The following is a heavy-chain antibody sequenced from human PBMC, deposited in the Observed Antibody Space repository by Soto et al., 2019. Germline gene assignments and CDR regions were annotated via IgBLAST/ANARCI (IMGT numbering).Heavy chain of an antibody. CDR1: GFTFSDYY. J-gene: IGHJ4*02. V-gene: IGHV3-11*06. CDR2: ISSSSSYT. Sequence: QVQLVESGGGLVKPGGSLRLSCAASGFTFSDYYMSWIRQGPGKGLEWVSYISSSSSYTNYADSVKGRFTISRDNAKNSLYLQMNSLRAEDTAVYYCARSGDSGPAVDYWGQGTLVTVSS. CDR3: ARSGDSGPAVDY. D-gene: IGHD3-10*01.